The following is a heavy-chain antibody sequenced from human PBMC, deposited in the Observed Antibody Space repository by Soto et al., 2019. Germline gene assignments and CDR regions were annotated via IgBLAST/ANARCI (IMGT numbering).Heavy chain of an antibody. CDR1: GGSISSGDYY. V-gene: IGHV4-30-4*01. CDR3: ARALWFRLVRGVYFDY. J-gene: IGHJ4*02. D-gene: IGHD3-10*01. CDR2: IYYSGST. Sequence: QVQLQESGPGLVKPSQTLSLTCTVSGGSISSGDYYWSWIRQPPGKGLEWIGYIYYSGSTYYNPSLKSRVTISVDTSKNQFSLKLSSVTAADTAVYYCARALWFRLVRGVYFDYWGQGTLVTVSS.